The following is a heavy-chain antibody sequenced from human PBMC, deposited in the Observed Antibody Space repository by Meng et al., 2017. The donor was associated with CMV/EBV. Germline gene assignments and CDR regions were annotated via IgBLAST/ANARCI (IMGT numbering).Heavy chain of an antibody. CDR2: ISSSGSTI. V-gene: IGHV3-48*03. D-gene: IGHD3-22*01. Sequence: GGALRLSCAGSGFTFSTDEMNWVRQAPGKGLEWLSYISSSGSTIYYADSVKGRFTLSRDNAKNSLYLQMNSLRADDTAVYYCAITGGISMIVGGGDYWGQGTLVTVSS. CDR3: AITGGISMIVGGGDY. J-gene: IGHJ4*02. CDR1: GFTFSTDE.